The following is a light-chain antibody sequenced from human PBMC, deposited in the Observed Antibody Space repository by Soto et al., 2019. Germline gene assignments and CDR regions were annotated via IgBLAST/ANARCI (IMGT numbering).Light chain of an antibody. J-gene: IGLJ1*01. V-gene: IGLV1-44*01. Sequence: QSALTQPPSASGTPGQRVTISCSGSSSNIGSNTVNWYQQLPGTAPKLLIYSNNQRPSGVPDRFSGSKSGTSASLAISGLPSRDEADYHCVAWDDSLNAYVFGTRTKVHRP. CDR2: SNN. CDR1: SSNIGSNT. CDR3: VAWDDSLNAYV.